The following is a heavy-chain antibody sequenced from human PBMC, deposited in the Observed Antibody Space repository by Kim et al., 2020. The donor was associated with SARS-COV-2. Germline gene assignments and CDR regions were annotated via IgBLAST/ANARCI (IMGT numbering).Heavy chain of an antibody. J-gene: IGHJ3*01. CDR3: ARRVEGGFNF. D-gene: IGHD2-15*01. CDR2: ITGSGST. CDR1: GFMFNIFS. V-gene: IGHV3-23*01. Sequence: GGSLRLSCAASGFMFNIFSMGWVRQAPGKGLECVSDITGSGSTYYADSVRGRFTISRDNSKNILYLQMNSLRAEDTALYYWARRVEGGFNFWGQGTVVTVTS.